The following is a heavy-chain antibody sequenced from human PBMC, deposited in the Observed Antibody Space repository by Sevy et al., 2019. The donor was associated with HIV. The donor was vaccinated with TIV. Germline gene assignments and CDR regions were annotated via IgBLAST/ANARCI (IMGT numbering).Heavy chain of an antibody. D-gene: IGHD6-13*01. CDR3: AKNTAEAGVGGFDY. J-gene: IGHJ4*01. V-gene: IGHV3-30*02. Sequence: GGSRRLSCAASGFTFNYYGVHWVRQAPGKGLEWVAFIGFDGSDKNYADSVKGRFTISRDNSQKTMYMKMNSLRPDDTAVYYCAKNTAEAGVGGFDYWGHGTLVTVSS. CDR1: GFTFNYYG. CDR2: IGFDGSDK.